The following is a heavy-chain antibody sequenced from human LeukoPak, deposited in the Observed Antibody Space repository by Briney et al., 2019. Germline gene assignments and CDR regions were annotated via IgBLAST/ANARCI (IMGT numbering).Heavy chain of an antibody. J-gene: IGHJ4*02. CDR2: IYYAGST. Sequence: PSETLSLTCTVSGGSISSYYWSWIRQPPGKGLEWIGYIYYAGSTDYNPSLKSRVTISLDMSKNQFSLKLGFVTAADTAVYYCASSIQLSSWYFDYWGQGTLVTVSS. CDR1: GGSISSYY. CDR3: ASSIQLSSWYFDY. D-gene: IGHD1-1*01. V-gene: IGHV4-59*01.